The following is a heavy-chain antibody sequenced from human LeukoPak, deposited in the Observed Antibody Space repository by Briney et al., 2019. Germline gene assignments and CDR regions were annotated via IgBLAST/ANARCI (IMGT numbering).Heavy chain of an antibody. CDR2: MNPSSGNT. V-gene: IGHV1-8*01. D-gene: IGHD3-9*01. J-gene: IGHJ6*02. Sequence: ASVKVSCKASGYTFTSYDINWVRQATGQGLEWMGWMNPSSGNTGYAQKFQGRVTMTRNTSISTAYMELSSLRSEDTAVYYCARGGYDILTGYHTSYYYGMDVWGQGTTVTVSS. CDR1: GYTFTSYD. CDR3: ARGGYDILTGYHTSYYYGMDV.